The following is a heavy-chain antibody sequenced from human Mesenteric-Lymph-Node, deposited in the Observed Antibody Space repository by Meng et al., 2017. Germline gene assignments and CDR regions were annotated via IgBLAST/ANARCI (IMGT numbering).Heavy chain of an antibody. CDR1: GYTFTSYG. CDR3: ARVQYYYDSSGYYSPPFDY. J-gene: IGHJ4*02. D-gene: IGHD3-22*01. V-gene: IGHV1-18*01. Sequence: ASVKVSCKASGYTFTSYGISWVRQAPGQGLEWMGWISAYNGNTNYAQKLQGRVTMTTDTSTSTAYMELSRLRSDDTAVYYCARVQYYYDSSGYYSPPFDYWGQGTLVTVSS. CDR2: ISAYNGNT.